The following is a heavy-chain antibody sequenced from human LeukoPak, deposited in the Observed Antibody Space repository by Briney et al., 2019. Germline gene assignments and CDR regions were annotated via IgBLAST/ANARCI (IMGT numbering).Heavy chain of an antibody. CDR2: IYPGDSDT. V-gene: IGHV5-51*01. J-gene: IGHJ4*02. CDR1: GYSFTSYW. D-gene: IGHD3-22*01. CDR3: ARPYDSSGYYASGIDY. Sequence: GESLKISCQGSGYSFTSYWIGWVRQMPGKGLEWMGIIYPGDSDTRYSPSFQGQVTISADKSTSTAYLKWSSLKASDTAMYYCARPYDSSGYYASGIDYWGQGTLVAVSS.